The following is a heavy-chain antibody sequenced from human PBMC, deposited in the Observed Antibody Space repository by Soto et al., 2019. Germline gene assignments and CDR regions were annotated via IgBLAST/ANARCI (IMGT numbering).Heavy chain of an antibody. CDR2: IYHIGNT. CDR3: ARMVMGATAHYYVLDV. V-gene: IGHV4-4*02. D-gene: IGHD1-26*01. Sequence: PSETLSLTCAVSGGSITSNIWWSWVRQPPGKGLEWIGEIYHIGNTNYNPSLKSRVTLSVDKSKSQISLKLTSVTAADTAVYYCARMVMGATAHYYVLDVWGQGTTVTVSS. CDR1: GGSITSNIW. J-gene: IGHJ6*02.